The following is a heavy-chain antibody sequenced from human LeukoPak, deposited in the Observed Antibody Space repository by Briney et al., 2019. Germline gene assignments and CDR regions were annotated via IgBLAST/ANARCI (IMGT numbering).Heavy chain of an antibody. J-gene: IGHJ4*02. Sequence: ASVKVSCKASGCTFTSYYMHWVRQAPGQGLEWMGIINPSGGSTSYAQKFQGRVTMTRDTSTSTVYMELSSLRSEDTAVYYCASFGYSGYDLGYWGQGTLVTVSS. V-gene: IGHV1-46*01. CDR3: ASFGYSGYDLGY. CDR1: GCTFTSYY. CDR2: INPSGGST. D-gene: IGHD5-12*01.